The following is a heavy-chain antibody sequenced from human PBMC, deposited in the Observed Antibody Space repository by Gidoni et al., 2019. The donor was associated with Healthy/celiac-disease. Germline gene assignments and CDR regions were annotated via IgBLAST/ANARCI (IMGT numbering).Heavy chain of an antibody. CDR1: GFTVSSNY. J-gene: IGHJ4*02. D-gene: IGHD3-10*01. CDR3: ARHHGENPHMDY. V-gene: IGHV3-53*01. Sequence: EVQLVESGGGLIQPGGSLSLSCSAYGFTVSSNYMSWVRQAPGKGLEWVSVIYSGGSTYYADSVKGRFTISRDNSKNTLYLQMNSLRAEDTAVYYCARHHGENPHMDYWGQGTLVTVSS. CDR2: IYSGGST.